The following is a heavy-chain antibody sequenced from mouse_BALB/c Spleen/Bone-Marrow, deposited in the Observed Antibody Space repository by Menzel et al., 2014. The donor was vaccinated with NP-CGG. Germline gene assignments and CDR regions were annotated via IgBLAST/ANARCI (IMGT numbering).Heavy chain of an antibody. CDR2: FHPYDDET. CDR1: GYPSTTYP. V-gene: IGHV1-47*01. J-gene: IGHJ2*01. Sequence: QVQLQQSGAALVRPGASVKMSCKAFGYPSTTYPIEWMRQNHGKSLEWIGNFHPYDDETKYNEQFKGKANLTVDKSSTTVYLELSRLTSDDSAIYYCGRGAYGLFDYWGQGTTLTVSS. D-gene: IGHD6-5*01. CDR3: GRGAYGLFDY.